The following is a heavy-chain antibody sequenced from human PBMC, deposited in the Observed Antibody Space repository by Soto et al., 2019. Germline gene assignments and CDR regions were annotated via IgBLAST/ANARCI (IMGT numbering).Heavy chain of an antibody. V-gene: IGHV2-5*01. D-gene: IGHD6-13*01. J-gene: IGHJ6*02. CDR3: AHRHRFDRISWLYYFGMDV. CDR2: IYWNDDT. Sequence: SGPTLVNPTQPLTLTCTLSGFSLSTSGVGVGWIRQPPGKALEWLALIYWNDDTRYSPSLKSRLTITKDTSKNQVVLTMTNMDPVDQATYYCAHRHRFDRISWLYYFGMDVRGQGTTVTGSS. CDR1: GFSLSTSGVG.